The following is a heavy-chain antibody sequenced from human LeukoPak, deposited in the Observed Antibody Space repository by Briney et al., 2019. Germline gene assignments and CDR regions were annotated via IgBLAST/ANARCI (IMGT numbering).Heavy chain of an antibody. CDR3: TRDSDILTGYYWGVFDI. D-gene: IGHD3-9*01. CDR2: IKSKVHGETM. V-gene: IGHV3-15*01. J-gene: IGHJ3*02. CDR1: GFTFSNAW. Sequence: GGSLRLSCAASGFTFSNAWMSWVRQAPGEGLEWLGRIKSKVHGETMDYAAPVAGRFTISRDDSKKTLYLQMNSLRIEDTAVYYCTRDSDILTGYYWGVFDIWGRGTTVTVSP.